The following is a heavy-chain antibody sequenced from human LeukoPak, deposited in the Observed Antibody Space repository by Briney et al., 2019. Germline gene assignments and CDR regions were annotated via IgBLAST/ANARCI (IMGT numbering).Heavy chain of an antibody. D-gene: IGHD4-17*01. CDR2: ISSSGSTI. J-gene: IGHJ4*02. CDR1: GFTFSNYY. V-gene: IGHV3-11*01. CDR3: AKTPLGDYAKGYFDY. Sequence: GGSLRLSCAASGFTFSNYYMSWIRQAPGKGLEWVSYISSSGSTIYYADSVKGRFTISRDNAKNSLYLQMNSLRAEDTAVYYCAKTPLGDYAKGYFDYWGQGTLVTVSS.